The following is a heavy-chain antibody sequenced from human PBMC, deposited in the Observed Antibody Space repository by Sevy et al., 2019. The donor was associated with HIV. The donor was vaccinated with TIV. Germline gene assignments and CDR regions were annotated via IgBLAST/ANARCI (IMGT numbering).Heavy chain of an antibody. D-gene: IGHD2-21*01. V-gene: IGHV1-69*13. CDR2: ILPLSGLV. CDR3: ARDRPCGGDCYFLDS. CDR1: GGTFNDYG. Sequence: ASVKVSCKDSGGTFNDYGINWVRQAPGQGLQWMGGILPLSGLVNYAQNLQGRVAITADESTRTVYMELSSLRFEDTAVYYCARDRPCGGDCYFLDSWGRGALVTVSS. J-gene: IGHJ4*02.